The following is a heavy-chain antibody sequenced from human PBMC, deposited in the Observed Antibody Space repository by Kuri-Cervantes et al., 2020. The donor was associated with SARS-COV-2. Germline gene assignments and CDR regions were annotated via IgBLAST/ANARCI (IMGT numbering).Heavy chain of an antibody. CDR3: ARDKPLYDFWSGRDDAFDI. Sequence: ASVKVSCKASGGTFTGYYMHWVRQAPGQGLEWMGWINPNSGGTNYAQKFQGRVTMTRDTSISTAYMELSRLRSDDTAVYYCARDKPLYDFWSGRDDAFDIWGQGTMVTVSS. V-gene: IGHV1-2*02. J-gene: IGHJ3*02. CDR2: INPNSGGT. D-gene: IGHD3-3*01. CDR1: GGTFTGYY.